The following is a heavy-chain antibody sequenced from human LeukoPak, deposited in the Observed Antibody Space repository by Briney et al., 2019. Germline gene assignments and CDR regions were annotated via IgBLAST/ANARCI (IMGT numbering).Heavy chain of an antibody. Sequence: VSGPTLLKPTQTLTLTCTFSGFSLTTSGVGVGWIRQPPGKALEWLALLYWNDDVRYSSSLKSRLTITKDTSKNQVVLTLTNVDPVDTATYYCAHPLQEQWLVAFDYWGQGTLVTVSS. D-gene: IGHD6-19*01. CDR3: AHPLQEQWLVAFDY. CDR1: GFSLTTSGVG. V-gene: IGHV2-5*01. J-gene: IGHJ4*02. CDR2: LYWNDDV.